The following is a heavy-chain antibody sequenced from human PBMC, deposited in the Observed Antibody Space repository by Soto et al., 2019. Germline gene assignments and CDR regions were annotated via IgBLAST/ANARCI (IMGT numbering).Heavy chain of an antibody. D-gene: IGHD6-13*01. CDR3: ARGGLATAGTRIDY. CDR2: IWYDGSNK. V-gene: IGHV3-33*01. Sequence: GGSLRLSCAASGSTFSSYGMHWVRQAPGKGLEWVAVIWYDGSNKYDAESVKGRFSISRDNSKNTLYLQMNSLRADDTALYYCARGGLATAGTRIDYWGQGILVTVSS. J-gene: IGHJ4*02. CDR1: GSTFSSYG.